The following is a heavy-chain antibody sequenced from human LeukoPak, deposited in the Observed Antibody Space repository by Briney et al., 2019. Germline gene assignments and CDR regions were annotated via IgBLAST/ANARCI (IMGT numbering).Heavy chain of an antibody. Sequence: GGSLRLSCAASGFTSGSYAMSWVRQAPGKGLEWVSAISGSGGSTYYADSVKGRFTISRDNSKNTLYLQMNSLRAEDTAVYYCAKEVTMVRGVILDYWGQGTLVTVSS. V-gene: IGHV3-23*01. CDR3: AKEVTMVRGVILDY. CDR2: ISGSGGST. CDR1: GFTSGSYA. D-gene: IGHD3-10*01. J-gene: IGHJ4*02.